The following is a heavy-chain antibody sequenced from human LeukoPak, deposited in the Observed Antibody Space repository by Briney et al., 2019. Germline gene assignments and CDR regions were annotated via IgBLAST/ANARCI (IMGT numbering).Heavy chain of an antibody. V-gene: IGHV3-21*01. Sequence: GGSLRLSCAASGFTLRSYNMHWVRQAPGKGLEWVSYISTSSYYIYYADSVKGRFTISGEDAKNSMFLQMNSLREEDTAIYYCARDDSGRSTGLIDSWGQGTLVTVSS. D-gene: IGHD1-26*01. J-gene: IGHJ4*02. CDR3: ARDDSGRSTGLIDS. CDR1: GFTLRSYN. CDR2: ISTSSYYI.